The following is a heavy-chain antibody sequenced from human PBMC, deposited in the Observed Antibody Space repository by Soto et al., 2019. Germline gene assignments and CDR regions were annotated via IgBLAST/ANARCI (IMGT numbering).Heavy chain of an antibody. CDR1: GGTFSSYA. Sequence: SVKVSCKASGGTFSSYAISWVRQAPGQGLEWMGGIIPIFGTANYAQKFQGRVTITADESTSTAYMELSSLRSEDTAVYYCARNYYDSSGYYYYYYYYGMDVWGQGTTVTVSS. CDR2: IIPIFGTA. J-gene: IGHJ6*02. D-gene: IGHD3-22*01. CDR3: ARNYYDSSGYYYYYYYYGMDV. V-gene: IGHV1-69*13.